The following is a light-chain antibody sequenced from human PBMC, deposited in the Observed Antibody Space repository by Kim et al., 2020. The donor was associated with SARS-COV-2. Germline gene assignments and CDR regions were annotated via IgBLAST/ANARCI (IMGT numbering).Light chain of an antibody. CDR1: KNITDY. Sequence: APVGDRVTISCPASKNITDYLNWYQQKPGKAPKLLIYDASRLETGVPSRFSGSGSGTHFTFAISSLQPEDIATYYCQQYDDLPITFGPGTRVEIK. CDR3: QQYDDLPIT. CDR2: DAS. V-gene: IGKV1-33*01. J-gene: IGKJ5*01.